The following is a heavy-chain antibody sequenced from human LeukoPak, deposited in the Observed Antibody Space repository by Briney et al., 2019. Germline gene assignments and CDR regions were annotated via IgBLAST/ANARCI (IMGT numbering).Heavy chain of an antibody. V-gene: IGHV3-33*01. CDR1: GFTFSSHG. D-gene: IGHD3-22*01. J-gene: IGHJ4*02. Sequence: GRSLRLSCAASGFTFSSHGMHWVRQAPGKGLEWVAVIWYDGSNKYYADSVKGRFTISRDNSKNTLYLQMNSLRAEDTAVYYCARDESGLQDYWGQGTLVTVSS. CDR2: IWYDGSNK. CDR3: ARDESGLQDY.